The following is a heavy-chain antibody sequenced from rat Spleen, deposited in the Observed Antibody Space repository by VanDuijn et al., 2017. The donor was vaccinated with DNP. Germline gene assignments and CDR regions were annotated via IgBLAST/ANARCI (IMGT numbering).Heavy chain of an antibody. V-gene: IGHV3-3*01. J-gene: IGHJ2*01. D-gene: IGHD4-4*01. CDR3: SVQRGVFDY. CDR2: VTNAGST. CDR1: GLSITNNFK. Sequence: EVLLQESGPGLVKPSQSLSLTCSVTGLSITNNFKWSWIRKFPGNRLEWMGYVTNAGSTDYNPSLKRRISITTDTSNNQFFLQVNSVTTEDTATYCGSVQRGVFDYWVQGVMVTVSS.